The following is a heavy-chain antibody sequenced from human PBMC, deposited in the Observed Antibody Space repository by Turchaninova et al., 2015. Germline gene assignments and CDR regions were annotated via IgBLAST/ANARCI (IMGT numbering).Heavy chain of an antibody. J-gene: IGHJ4*02. V-gene: IGHV4-4*07. D-gene: IGHD6-19*01. CDR3: ARQVAVAGTAGFDY. CDR1: GGSIGSYF. CDR2: IYTTGRT. Sequence: GLVKPSETLSLTCTVFGGSIGSYFWSWIRQPAGKGLEWIGRIYTTGRTNYNPSLKSRVTISVDKSKNQFSLKLSSVTAADTAMYYCARQVAVAGTAGFDYWGQGTLVTVSS.